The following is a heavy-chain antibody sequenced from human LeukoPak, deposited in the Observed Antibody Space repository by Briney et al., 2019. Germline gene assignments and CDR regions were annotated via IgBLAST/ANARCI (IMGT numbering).Heavy chain of an antibody. CDR1: GYTFTSYG. Sequence: GASVKVSCKASGYTFTSYGISWVRQAPGQGLEWMGWISAYNGNTNYAQKLQGSVTMTTDTSTSTAYMELRSLRSDDTAVYYCARTVYYYDSSGYSPMDVWGQGTTVTVSS. V-gene: IGHV1-18*01. J-gene: IGHJ6*02. CDR3: ARTVYYYDSSGYSPMDV. D-gene: IGHD3-22*01. CDR2: ISAYNGNT.